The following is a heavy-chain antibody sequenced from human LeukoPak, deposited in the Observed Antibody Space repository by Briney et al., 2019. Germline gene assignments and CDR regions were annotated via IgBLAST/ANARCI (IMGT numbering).Heavy chain of an antibody. V-gene: IGHV3-23*01. CDR2: ISGSGGST. J-gene: IGHJ4*02. D-gene: IGHD3-9*01. Sequence: GRSLRLSCAASGFTFSSYAMSWVRQAPGKGLEWVSAISGSGGSTYYADSVKGRFTISGDNSKNTLYLQMNSLRAEDTAVYYCAKSYDILTKYYFDYWGQGTLVTVSS. CDR3: AKSYDILTKYYFDY. CDR1: GFTFSSYA.